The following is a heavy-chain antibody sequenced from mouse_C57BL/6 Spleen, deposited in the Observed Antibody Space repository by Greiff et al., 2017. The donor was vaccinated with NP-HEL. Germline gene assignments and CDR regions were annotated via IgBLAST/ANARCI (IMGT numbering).Heavy chain of an antibody. CDR2: IYPGSGNT. Sequence: VQLQQSGAELVRPGASVKLSCKASGYTFTDYYINWVKQRPGQGLEWIARIYPGSGNTYYNEKFKGKATLTAEKSSSTAYMQLSSLTSEDSAVYFCARFDGYYGFYAMDYWGQGTSVTVSS. V-gene: IGHV1-76*01. D-gene: IGHD2-3*01. J-gene: IGHJ4*01. CDR3: ARFDGYYGFYAMDY. CDR1: GYTFTDYY.